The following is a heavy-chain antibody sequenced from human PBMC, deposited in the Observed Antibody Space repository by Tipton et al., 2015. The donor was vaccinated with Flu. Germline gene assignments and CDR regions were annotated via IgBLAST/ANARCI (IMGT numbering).Heavy chain of an antibody. CDR2: IFGYSGRT. Sequence: TLSLTCIVSGGSISSRNYFWGWIRQPPGKGLEWIGTIFGYSGRTFYNPSVESRVSISVDTAKNQFSLRLTSVIAADTAVYYCARDSSAQPRAMSFWGQGILVTVSS. D-gene: IGHD2-2*01. CDR1: GGSISSRNYF. V-gene: IGHV4-39*02. CDR3: ARDSSAQPRAMSF. J-gene: IGHJ4*02.